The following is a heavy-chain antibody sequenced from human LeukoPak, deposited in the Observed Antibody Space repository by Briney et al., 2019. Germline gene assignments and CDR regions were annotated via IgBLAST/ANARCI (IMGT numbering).Heavy chain of an antibody. D-gene: IGHD3-16*02. CDR1: GFTVSSNY. CDR3: ARVKNDYVWGSYRPPKCGWFDP. V-gene: IGHV3-53*01. CDR2: IYSGGGT. Sequence: GGSLRLSCAASGFTVSSNYMSWVRQAPGKGLEWVSVIYSGGGTYYADSVKGRFTITRDNSKSTLYLQMNSLRAEDTAVYYCARVKNDYVWGSYRPPKCGWFDPWGQGTLVTVSS. J-gene: IGHJ5*02.